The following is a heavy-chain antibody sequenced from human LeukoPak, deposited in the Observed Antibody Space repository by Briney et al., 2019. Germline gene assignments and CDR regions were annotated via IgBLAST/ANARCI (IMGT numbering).Heavy chain of an antibody. V-gene: IGHV4-59*01. CDR3: AIKSHYYSRDY. CDR2: IYYSGST. D-gene: IGHD3-10*01. Sequence: PGGSLRLSCAASGFTFSSYGMHWVRQAPGKGLEWIGYIYYSGSTNYNPSLKSRVTISVDTSKNQFSLKLSSVTAADTAVYYCAIKSHYYSRDYWGQGTLVTVSS. CDR1: GFTFSSYG. J-gene: IGHJ4*02.